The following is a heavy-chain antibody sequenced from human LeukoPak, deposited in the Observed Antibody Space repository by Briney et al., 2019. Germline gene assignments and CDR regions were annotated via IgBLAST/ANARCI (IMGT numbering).Heavy chain of an antibody. D-gene: IGHD3-22*01. J-gene: IGHJ4*02. CDR2: ISGSGDRT. V-gene: IGHV3-23*01. CDR3: AKDSGDSSGYYYPLDY. CDR1: GFTFSSYG. Sequence: GGSLRLSCAASGFTFSSYGMTWVRQVPGKGLEWVSAISGSGDRTYYADSVKGRFIISRDNSKNTLYLQMNSLRAEDTAVYYCAKDSGDSSGYYYPLDYWGQGTLVTVS.